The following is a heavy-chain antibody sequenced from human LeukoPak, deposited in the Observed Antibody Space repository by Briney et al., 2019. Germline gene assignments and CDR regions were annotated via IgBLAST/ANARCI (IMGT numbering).Heavy chain of an antibody. D-gene: IGHD4-17*01. J-gene: IGHJ4*02. Sequence: AGGSLRLSCAASGFTFSSYAMTWVRQAPGKGLEWVSAISGSGGSTYYADSVKGRFTISRDNSKNTLYLQMNSLSAEDTAVYSCAKGVGYGDYVAFDYWGQGTLVTVSS. V-gene: IGHV3-23*01. CDR1: GFTFSSYA. CDR3: AKGVGYGDYVAFDY. CDR2: ISGSGGST.